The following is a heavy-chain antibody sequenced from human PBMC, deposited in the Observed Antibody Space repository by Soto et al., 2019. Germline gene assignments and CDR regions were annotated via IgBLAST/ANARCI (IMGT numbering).Heavy chain of an antibody. Sequence: GASVKVSCKAFGYTFTTYYLHWLRQAPGQGLEWVGWMNPHTGATKYAQKFQGRVTMTRDTSIGAAFMELTRLTSDDTAMYYCARQIAATDTLYHWFDPWGQGTLVTVSS. CDR1: GYTFTTYY. D-gene: IGHD6-13*01. CDR2: MNPHTGAT. V-gene: IGHV1-2*02. J-gene: IGHJ5*02. CDR3: ARQIAATDTLYHWFDP.